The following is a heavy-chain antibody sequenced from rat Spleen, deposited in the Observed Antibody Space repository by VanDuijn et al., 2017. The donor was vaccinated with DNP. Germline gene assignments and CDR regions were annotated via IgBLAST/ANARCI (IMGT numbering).Heavy chain of an antibody. V-gene: IGHV5-20*01. CDR2: ISYNGGTP. Sequence: EVQLVESDGGLVQPGRSLKLSCAVSGFTFSDYYMAWVRQAPAKGLEWVATISYNGGTPYYRDSVKGRFTISRDNAKSTLYLQMDSLRSEDTATYYCATGGLERRSHYFDYWGQGVMVTVSS. D-gene: IGHD1-11*01. CDR3: ATGGLERRSHYFDY. J-gene: IGHJ2*01. CDR1: GFTFSDYY.